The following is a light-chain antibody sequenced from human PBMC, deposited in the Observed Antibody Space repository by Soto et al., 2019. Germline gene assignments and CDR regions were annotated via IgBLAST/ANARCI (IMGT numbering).Light chain of an antibody. V-gene: IGKV1-5*01. J-gene: IGKJ3*01. CDR1: QSVTGL. Sequence: EIQMTQSPSTLSVSIGDRVTLTCRASQSVTGLLAWYQQKPGRPPKLLIYDASSRASGVPSRFSGSESGTDFTLTISSLRPDDFATFYCQQYKVYPYTFGPGTRLDI. CDR3: QQYKVYPYT. CDR2: DAS.